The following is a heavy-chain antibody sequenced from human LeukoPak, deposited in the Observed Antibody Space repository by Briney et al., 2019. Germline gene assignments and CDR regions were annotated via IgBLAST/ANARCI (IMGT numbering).Heavy chain of an antibody. Sequence: PSETLSLTCTVSGGSVSSSSYYWGWIRQPPGKGLEWIGYIYYSGSTYYNPSLNSRVTISLGTSKNQFSLKLSSMTAADTAVYYCARRVRRDGYEAFDYWGQGTLVTVSS. CDR2: IYYSGST. CDR1: GGSVSSSSYY. D-gene: IGHD5-24*01. CDR3: ARRVRRDGYEAFDY. J-gene: IGHJ4*02. V-gene: IGHV4-39*01.